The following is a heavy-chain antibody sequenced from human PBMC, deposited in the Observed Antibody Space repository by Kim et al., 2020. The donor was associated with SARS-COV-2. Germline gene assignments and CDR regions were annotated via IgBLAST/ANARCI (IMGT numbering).Heavy chain of an antibody. CDR1: GGSISSYY. CDR2: IHYSGTT. J-gene: IGHJ4*02. CDR3: ARATPNRDYGTAY. D-gene: IGHD4-17*01. V-gene: IGHV4-59*01. Sequence: SETLSLTCTVSGGSISSYYWSWIRQPPGKGLEWIGYIHYSGTTNYNPSLRSRVTISLDTSKNQFSLKLPSVTAADTAVYYCARATPNRDYGTAYWGQGT.